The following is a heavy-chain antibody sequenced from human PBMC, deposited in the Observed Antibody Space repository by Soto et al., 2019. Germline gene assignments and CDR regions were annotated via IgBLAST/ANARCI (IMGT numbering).Heavy chain of an antibody. CDR1: GGSISSSSYY. J-gene: IGHJ5*02. CDR2: IYYSGST. V-gene: IGHV4-39*01. CDR3: ARHIGFVVVENWFDP. D-gene: IGHD2-2*01. Sequence: QLQLQESGPGLVKPSETLSLTCTVSGGSISSSSYYWGWIRQPPGKGLEWIGSIYYSGSTYYNPSLKSRVTISVDTSKNQFSLKRSSVTAADTAVYYCARHIGFVVVENWFDPWGQGTLVTVSS.